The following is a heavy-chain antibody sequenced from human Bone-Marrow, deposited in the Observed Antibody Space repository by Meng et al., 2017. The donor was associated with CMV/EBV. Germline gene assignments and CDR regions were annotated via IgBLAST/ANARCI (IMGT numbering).Heavy chain of an antibody. CDR3: ARNRLLWFGELFGGYNWFDP. CDR2: LNHSGST. D-gene: IGHD3-10*01. CDR1: FSGYS. V-gene: IGHV4-34*01. J-gene: IGHJ5*02. Sequence: FSGYSWSWIRQPPWKGLEWIGELNHSGSTNYNPSLKSRVTISVDTSKNQFSLKLSSVTAADTAVYYCARNRLLWFGELFGGYNWFDPWGQGTLVTVSS.